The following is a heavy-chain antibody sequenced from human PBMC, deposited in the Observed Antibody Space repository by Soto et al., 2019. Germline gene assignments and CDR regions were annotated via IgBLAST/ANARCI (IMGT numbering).Heavy chain of an antibody. Sequence: QVQLVESGGGVVQPGRSLRLSCAASGFTFSSYGIHWVRQAPGKGLEWVAVISYDGSNKYYADSVKGRFTISKDNSKNTLYLQMNSLRAEDTAVYYWAKGRLMISVPYFQHWGQGTLVTVSS. CDR3: AKGRLMISVPYFQH. CDR1: GFTFSSYG. D-gene: IGHD3-16*01. CDR2: ISYDGSNK. J-gene: IGHJ1*01. V-gene: IGHV3-30*18.